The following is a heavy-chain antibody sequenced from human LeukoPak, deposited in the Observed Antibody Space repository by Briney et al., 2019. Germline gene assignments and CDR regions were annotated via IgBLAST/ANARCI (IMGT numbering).Heavy chain of an antibody. CDR3: ARDGQWLVRPPPYYYYYMDV. V-gene: IGHV3-21*01. CDR2: ISSSSSYI. J-gene: IGHJ6*03. D-gene: IGHD6-19*01. Sequence: GGSLRLSCAASGFTFSSYSMNWVRQAPGKGLEWVSSISSSSSYIYYADSVKGRFTISRDNAKNSLYLQMNSLRAEDTAVYYCARDGQWLVRPPPYYYYYMDVWGKGTTVTVSS. CDR1: GFTFSSYS.